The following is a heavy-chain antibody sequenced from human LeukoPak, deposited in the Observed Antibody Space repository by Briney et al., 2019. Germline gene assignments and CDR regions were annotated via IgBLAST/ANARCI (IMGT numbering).Heavy chain of an antibody. CDR2: IIPIFGTA. CDR3: ARHGGSGYYYAGARYEIDY. J-gene: IGHJ4*02. CDR1: GYTFNGYY. D-gene: IGHD3-22*01. Sequence: GASVKVSCKASGYTFNGYYMHWVRQAPGQGLEWMGGIIPIFGTANYAQKFQGRVTITADESTSTAYMELSSLRSEDTAVYYCARHGGSGYYYAGARYEIDYWGQGTLVTVSS. V-gene: IGHV1-69*13.